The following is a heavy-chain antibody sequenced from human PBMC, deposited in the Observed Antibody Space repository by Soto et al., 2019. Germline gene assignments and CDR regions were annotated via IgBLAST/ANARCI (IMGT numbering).Heavy chain of an antibody. V-gene: IGHV4-34*01. CDR3: AREAIKGATYIGY. Sequence: SETLSLTCAVYGGSFSGYYWSWIRQPPGKGLEWIGEINVSGSTDYDPSLQSRVTISVDTSKNQFSLRLSSVTAADTAKYYCAREAIKGATYIGYWGQGILVTVSS. CDR2: INVSGST. J-gene: IGHJ4*01. CDR1: GGSFSGYY.